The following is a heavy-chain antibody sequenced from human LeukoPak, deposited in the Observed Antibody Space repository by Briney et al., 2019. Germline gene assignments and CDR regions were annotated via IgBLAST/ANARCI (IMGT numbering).Heavy chain of an antibody. V-gene: IGHV4-34*01. CDR3: ARRLCGGDCYSTFSY. D-gene: IGHD2-21*02. Sequence: SGVRQRPGKGLEWIGEINHSGSTNYNPSLKSRVTISVDTSKNQFSLKLSSVTAADTAVYYCARRLCGGDCYSTFSYWGQGTLVTVSS. J-gene: IGHJ4*02. CDR2: INHSGST.